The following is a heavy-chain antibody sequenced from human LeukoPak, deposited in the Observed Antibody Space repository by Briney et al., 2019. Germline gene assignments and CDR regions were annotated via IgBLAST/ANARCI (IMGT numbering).Heavy chain of an antibody. CDR2: INTDGSST. Sequence: GGSLRLSCAASGFTFSSYWMHWVRQPPGKGLVWVSRINTDGSSTTYADSVKGRFTISRDNAKNTLYLQMISLSAEDTAVYYCARGYSSSYRIDYWGQGTLVTVSS. D-gene: IGHD6-6*01. V-gene: IGHV3-74*01. CDR3: ARGYSSSYRIDY. J-gene: IGHJ4*02. CDR1: GFTFSSYW.